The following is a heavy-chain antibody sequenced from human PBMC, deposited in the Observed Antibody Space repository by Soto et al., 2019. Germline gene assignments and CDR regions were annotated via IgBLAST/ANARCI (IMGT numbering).Heavy chain of an antibody. J-gene: IGHJ1*01. Sequence: PSETLSLTCTVSGGSINSDYWSWIRQPPGKGLEWIGYIFYSGYTKHDPSLKSRVTISVDTSKNQFSLKLSSVTAADTAVYYCARASSKFWFQHWGQGTLVTVSS. D-gene: IGHD3-9*01. V-gene: IGHV4-59*12. CDR1: GGSINSDY. CDR3: ARASSKFWFQH. CDR2: IFYSGYT.